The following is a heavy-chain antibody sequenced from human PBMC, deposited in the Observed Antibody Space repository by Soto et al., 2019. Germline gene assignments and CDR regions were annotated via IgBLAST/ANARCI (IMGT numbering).Heavy chain of an antibody. D-gene: IGHD3-9*01. CDR3: ARDYDVLTGYRGYYYYYGMDV. Sequence: SETLSLTCTVSGGSISSGGYYWSWIRQHPGKGLEWIGYIYYSGSTYYNPSLKSRVTISVDTSKNQFSLKLSSVTAADTAVYYCARDYDVLTGYRGYYYYYGMDVWGQGTTVTVSS. CDR2: IYYSGST. CDR1: GGSISSGGYY. J-gene: IGHJ6*02. V-gene: IGHV4-31*03.